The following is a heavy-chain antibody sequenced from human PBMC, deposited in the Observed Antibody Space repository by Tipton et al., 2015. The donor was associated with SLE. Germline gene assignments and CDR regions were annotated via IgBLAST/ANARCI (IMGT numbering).Heavy chain of an antibody. V-gene: IGHV3-21*01. Sequence: LSLACGASGFLFRTFPMTWVRQAPGKGLEWVASISSSGNFIYYSDSLEGRFTISRDNAKNSLYLQMNSLRAEDTAVYYCLRSPNYYYGMDVWGQGTTVTVSS. CDR1: GFLFRTFP. J-gene: IGHJ6*02. CDR3: LRSPNYYYGMDV. CDR2: ISSSGNFI.